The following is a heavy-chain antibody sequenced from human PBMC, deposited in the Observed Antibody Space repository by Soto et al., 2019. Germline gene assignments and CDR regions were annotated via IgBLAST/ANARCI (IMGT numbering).Heavy chain of an antibody. J-gene: IGHJ3*02. D-gene: IGHD3-9*01. CDR3: AVILLLCVVDRRDAFDI. Sequence: SETLSLTCAVYCGFVSSCSYYWSWIRQPPGKGLEWIGEMSHSGGTHFNPSLKSRVTISVDTSKNQFSLNIYSVTAADTALYYGAVILLLCVVDRRDAFDIWGQGTMVTVSS. V-gene: IGHV4-61*01. CDR1: CGFVSSCSYY. CDR2: MSHSGGT.